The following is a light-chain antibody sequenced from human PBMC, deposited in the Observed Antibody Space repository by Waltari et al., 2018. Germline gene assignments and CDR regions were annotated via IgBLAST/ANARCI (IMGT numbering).Light chain of an antibody. CDR1: NSDVGHYNL. CDR2: EVN. V-gene: IGLV2-23*02. CDR3: CSYAGSTTWL. J-gene: IGLJ2*01. Sequence: QSALTQPASVSGSPGQSITISCTGTNSDVGHYNLVSWYQQHPGKAPKLLLYEVNQRPSGVASRFSGAKGGMTASLIISGLQAEDEAYFYCCSYAGSTTWLFGGGTRLTVL.